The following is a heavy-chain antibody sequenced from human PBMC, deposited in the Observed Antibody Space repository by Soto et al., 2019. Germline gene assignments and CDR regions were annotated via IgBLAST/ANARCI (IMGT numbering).Heavy chain of an antibody. J-gene: IGHJ6*02. V-gene: IGHV1-3*01. CDR3: ARGSQGSSSLLASYYYGMDV. Sequence: ASVKVSCKPSAYTFTTYAIYWVRQAPGQRVDWIVWIGAGNGNRKFSQKFQGRVTITRDTPASTAYMELGSLRSEDTAVYYCARGSQGSSSLLASYYYGMDVWGQGTTVTVSS. CDR1: AYTFTTYA. CDR2: IGAGNGNR. D-gene: IGHD3-10*01.